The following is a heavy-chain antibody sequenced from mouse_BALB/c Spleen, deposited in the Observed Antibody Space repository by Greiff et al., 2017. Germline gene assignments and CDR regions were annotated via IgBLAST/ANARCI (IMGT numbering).Heavy chain of an antibody. V-gene: IGHV5-6*02. CDR2: ISSGGSYT. D-gene: IGHD2-3*01. CDR1: GFTFSSYG. Sequence: EVKLVESGGDLVKPGGSLKLSCAASGFTFSSYGMSWVRQTPDKRLEWVATISSGGSYTYYPDSVKGRFTISRDNAKNTLYLQMSSLKSEDTAMYYCARRGIDGYYGYWGQGTTLTVSS. CDR3: ARRGIDGYYGY. J-gene: IGHJ2*01.